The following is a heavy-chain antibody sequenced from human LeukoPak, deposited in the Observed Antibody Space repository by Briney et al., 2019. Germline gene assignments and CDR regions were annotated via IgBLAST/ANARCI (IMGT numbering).Heavy chain of an antibody. J-gene: IGHJ4*02. CDR3: ARLDNSGYFCY. V-gene: IGHV3-7*01. CDR2: IKQDGSEI. Sequence: GGSLRLSCAASGFTLSSNWMSWVRQAPGKGLEWVANIKQDGSEIRYLDSVKGRFTISRDNAKNSLYLQMNSLRAEDTAVYYCARLDNSGYFCYWGQGTLVTVSS. CDR1: GFTLSSNW. D-gene: IGHD3-22*01.